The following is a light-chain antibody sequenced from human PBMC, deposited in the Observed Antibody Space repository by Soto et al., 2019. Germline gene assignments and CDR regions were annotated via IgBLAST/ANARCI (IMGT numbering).Light chain of an antibody. CDR1: QSVSSN. CDR3: QQYNNWPPVT. CDR2: GAS. J-gene: IGKJ5*01. V-gene: IGKV3-15*01. Sequence: EIVMTQSPATLSVSPGERATLSCRASQSVSSNLAWYQQKPGQAPRLLIYGASTMATGIPARFSGSGSGTEFTLTINSPQSEDFAVYYCQQYNNWPPVTFGQGTRLEIK.